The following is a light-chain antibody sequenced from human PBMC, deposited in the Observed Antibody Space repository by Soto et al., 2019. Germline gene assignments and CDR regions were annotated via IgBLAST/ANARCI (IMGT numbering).Light chain of an antibody. Sequence: QSALTQPPSASGSPGQSVTISCTGPSSDVGGYNYVSWYQQHPGKAPKLMISEVSKRPSGVSSRFSGSKSGNTASLTISGLQAEDEADYYCSSYTSGSTRYVFGTGTKVTVL. V-gene: IGLV2-14*01. J-gene: IGLJ1*01. CDR1: SSDVGGYNY. CDR3: SSYTSGSTRYV. CDR2: EVS.